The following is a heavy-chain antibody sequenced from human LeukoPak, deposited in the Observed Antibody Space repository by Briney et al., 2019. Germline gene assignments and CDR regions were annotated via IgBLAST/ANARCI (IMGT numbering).Heavy chain of an antibody. V-gene: IGHV4-59*01. Sequence: SETLSLTCTVSGGSISNYYWSWIRQPPGKGLEWIGYIYNSGSTNYNPSLKSRVSISVDTSKNQFSLKLSSVTAADTAVYYCSRDGTSRSIQHWGQGALVTVSS. CDR1: GGSISNYY. J-gene: IGHJ1*01. CDR3: SRDGTSRSIQH. CDR2: IYNSGST. D-gene: IGHD1-26*01.